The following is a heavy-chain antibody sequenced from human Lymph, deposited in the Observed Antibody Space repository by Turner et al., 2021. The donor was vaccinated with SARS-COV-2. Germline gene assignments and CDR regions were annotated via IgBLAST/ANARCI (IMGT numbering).Heavy chain of an antibody. CDR2: ISYDGSNK. Sequence: QVQLVGSGGGVVQPGRSLRLSCAASGFTFSSYAMNWVRQAPGKGLEWVTLISYDGSNKYYADSVKGRFTISRDNSKNTLYLQMNSLRAEDTAVYYCARSGPNFDFWGQGTLVTVSS. J-gene: IGHJ4*02. D-gene: IGHD7-27*01. CDR3: ARSGPNFDF. CDR1: GFTFSSYA. V-gene: IGHV3-30-3*01.